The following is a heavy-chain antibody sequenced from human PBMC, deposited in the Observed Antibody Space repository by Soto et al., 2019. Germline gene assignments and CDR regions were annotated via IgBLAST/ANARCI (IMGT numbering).Heavy chain of an antibody. CDR2: IKQDGSEK. D-gene: IGHD3-10*01. CDR3: ARHRWFGACGFDY. J-gene: IGHJ4*02. Sequence: EVQLVESGGGLVQPGGSLRLSCAASGFTCSSYWMSWVRQAPGKGLEWVANIKQDGSEKYYVDSVQGRFTMSRVNANNALYVHMISRRAEDTAVYYCARHRWFGACGFDYWCQGPLVTLSS. CDR1: GFTCSSYW. V-gene: IGHV3-7*05.